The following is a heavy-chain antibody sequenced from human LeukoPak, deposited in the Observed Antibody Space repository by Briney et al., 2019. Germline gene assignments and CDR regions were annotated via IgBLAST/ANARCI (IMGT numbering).Heavy chain of an antibody. Sequence: GGSLRLSCAASGFTFSSYSMNWVRQAPGKGLEWVSSISSSSSYIYYADSVKGRFTISRDNAKNSLYLQMNSLRAEDTAVYYCARGLGPHGSRDYWGQGTLVTDSS. CDR3: ARGLGPHGSRDY. J-gene: IGHJ4*02. CDR2: ISSSSSYI. V-gene: IGHV3-21*01. CDR1: GFTFSSYS. D-gene: IGHD2-15*01.